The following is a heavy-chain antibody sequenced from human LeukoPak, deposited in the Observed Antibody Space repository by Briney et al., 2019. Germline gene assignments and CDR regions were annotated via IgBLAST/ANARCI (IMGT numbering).Heavy chain of an antibody. CDR1: GYSFTSYW. V-gene: IGHV5-51*01. J-gene: IGHJ4*02. CDR3: ARHSRVTTRLLDY. Sequence: GESLNISCKGSGYSFTSYWIGWVRQMPGKGLEWMGVIYPGDSATRYSPSFQGQVTISVDKSISTAYLQWSGLKASDTAMYYCARHSRVTTRLLDYWGQGTLVTVSS. CDR2: IYPGDSAT. D-gene: IGHD2-21*02.